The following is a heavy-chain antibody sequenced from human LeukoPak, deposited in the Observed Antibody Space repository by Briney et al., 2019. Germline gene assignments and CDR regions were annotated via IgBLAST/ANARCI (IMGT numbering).Heavy chain of an antibody. CDR2: ISTYSGNT. CDR3: ARPAGYSGYDLIH. V-gene: IGHV1-18*01. D-gene: IGHD5-12*01. J-gene: IGHJ4*02. CDR1: GYTFSSYG. Sequence: ASVKVSCKATGYTFSSYGITWVRQAPGPGLEWMGWISTYSGNTDYAQGLQGRLTMTRDTSMSTAYMELRSLTSDDTAMYYCARPAGYSGYDLIHWGQGTLVTVSS.